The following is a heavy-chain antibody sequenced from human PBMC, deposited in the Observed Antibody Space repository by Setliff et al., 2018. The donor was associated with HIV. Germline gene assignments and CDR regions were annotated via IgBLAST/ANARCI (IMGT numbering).Heavy chain of an antibody. CDR2: IVVGSYNT. D-gene: IGHD2-15*01. CDR1: GFTFTNSA. V-gene: IGHV1-58*02. CDR3: ARGPEEGDCSGGSCYGNFDP. Sequence: SVKVSCKASGFTFTNSAMQWVRQARGQRLEWIGRIVVGSYNTNYAQKFQERVTITRDLSTSTAYMELSSLRSEDTAVYYCARGPEEGDCSGGSCYGNFDPWGQGTLVTVSS. J-gene: IGHJ5*02.